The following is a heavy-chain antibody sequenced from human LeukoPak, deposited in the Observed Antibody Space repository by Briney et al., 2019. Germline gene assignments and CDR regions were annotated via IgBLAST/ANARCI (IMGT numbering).Heavy chain of an antibody. D-gene: IGHD2-21*02. V-gene: IGHV4-39*07. CDR3: ARDLLEYCVGDCYSAIDP. Sequence: KPSETLSLTCTVSGDSIGSSNYYWGWIRQPPGKGLEWIGSISNHEGSFYNPSLKSRVTFSLDTSTNQFSLRLTSMTAADTAVYYCARDLLEYCVGDCYSAIDPWGQGTLVTVSS. J-gene: IGHJ5*02. CDR2: ISNHEGS. CDR1: GDSIGSSNYY.